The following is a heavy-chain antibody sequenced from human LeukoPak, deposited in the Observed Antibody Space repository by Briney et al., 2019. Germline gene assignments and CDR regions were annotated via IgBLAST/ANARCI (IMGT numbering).Heavy chain of an antibody. CDR1: GGSFSGYY. Sequence: PSETLSLTCAVYGGSFSGYYWGWIRQPPGKGLEWTGSFCYNGNTYYNPSLKSRVTISVDTSKNQFSLKLSSVTAADTAAYYCARRSSTSSWANVHWFDPWGQGTLVTVSS. CDR3: ARRSSTSSWANVHWFDP. J-gene: IGHJ5*02. D-gene: IGHD2-2*01. CDR2: FCYNGNT. V-gene: IGHV4-39*01.